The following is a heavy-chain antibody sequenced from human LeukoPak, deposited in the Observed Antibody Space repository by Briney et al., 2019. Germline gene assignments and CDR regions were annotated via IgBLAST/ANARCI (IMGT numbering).Heavy chain of an antibody. Sequence: PGGSLRLSCAASGFTFSSYWMSWVRQAPGKGLEWVSYISSSGSTIYYADSVKGRFTISRDNAENSLYLQMSSLRAEDTAVYYCARESWATDYWGQGTLVTVSS. CDR3: ARESWATDY. J-gene: IGHJ4*02. CDR1: GFTFSSYW. V-gene: IGHV3-48*04. D-gene: IGHD3-10*01. CDR2: ISSSGSTI.